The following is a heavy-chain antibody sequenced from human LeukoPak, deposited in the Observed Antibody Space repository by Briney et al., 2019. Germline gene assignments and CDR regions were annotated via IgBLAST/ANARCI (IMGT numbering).Heavy chain of an antibody. CDR2: ISGSGDST. V-gene: IGHV3-23*01. D-gene: IGHD3-22*01. Sequence: TGGSLRLSCAASGXTFSSYAMSWVRQAPGKGLEWVSAISGSGDSTYCADSVKGRFTISRDNSKNTLYLQMDSLRAEDTAVYYCAKDRLADSSGYYDYWGQGTLVTVSS. CDR1: GXTFSSYA. CDR3: AKDRLADSSGYYDY. J-gene: IGHJ4*02.